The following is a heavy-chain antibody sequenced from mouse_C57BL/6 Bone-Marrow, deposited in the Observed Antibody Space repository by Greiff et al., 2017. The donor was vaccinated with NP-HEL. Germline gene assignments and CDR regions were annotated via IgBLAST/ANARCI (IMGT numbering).Heavy chain of an antibody. CDR1: GYTFTDHT. V-gene: IGHV1-78*01. CDR3: ARKGGYYGSSRSRYWYFDV. Sequence: VQLQQSDAELVKPGASVKISCKVSGYTFTDHTIHWMKQRPEQGLEWIGYIYPRDGSTKYNEKFKGKATLTADKSSSTAYMQLNSLTSEDSAVYFCARKGGYYGSSRSRYWYFDVWGTGTTVTVSS. CDR2: IYPRDGST. J-gene: IGHJ1*03. D-gene: IGHD1-1*01.